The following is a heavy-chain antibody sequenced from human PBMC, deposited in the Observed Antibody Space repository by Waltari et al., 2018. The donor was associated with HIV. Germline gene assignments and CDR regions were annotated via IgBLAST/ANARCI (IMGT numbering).Heavy chain of an antibody. V-gene: IGHV1-3*01. Sequence: QVQLVQSGAEVKKPGASVKVSCKASGYTFTTYAIHWVRPAPGQRLEWMGWINAGNGNTKYSQTFQGRVTITRDTSATTAYMEVSSLTSEDTAVYYCARDGARITIYGGGFDYWGQGTPVIVSS. CDR2: INAGNGNT. CDR3: ARDGARITIYGGGFDY. D-gene: IGHD3-3*01. J-gene: IGHJ4*02. CDR1: GYTFTTYA.